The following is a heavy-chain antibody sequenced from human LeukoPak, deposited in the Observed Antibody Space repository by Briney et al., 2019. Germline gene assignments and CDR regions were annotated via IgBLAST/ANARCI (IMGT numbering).Heavy chain of an antibody. J-gene: IGHJ4*02. V-gene: IGHV4-4*07. CDR1: GGSISSYY. CDR3: ATEKYYYGNSGYYSIDY. D-gene: IGHD3-22*01. CDR2: IYTSGST. Sequence: SETLSLTCTVSGGSISSYYWSWIRQPAGKGLEWIGPIYTSGSTNYNPSLKSRVTMSVDTSKNQFSLKLSSVTAADTAVYYCATEKYYYGNSGYYSIDYWGQGTLVTVSS.